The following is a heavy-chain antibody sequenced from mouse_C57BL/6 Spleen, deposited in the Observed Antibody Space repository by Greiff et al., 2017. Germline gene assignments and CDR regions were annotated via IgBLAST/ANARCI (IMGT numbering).Heavy chain of an antibody. CDR2: ISNGGGST. V-gene: IGHV5-12*01. Sequence: EVKLMKSGGGLVQPGGSLKLSCAASGFTFSDYYMYWVRQTPEKRLEWVAYISNGGGSTYYPDTVKGRFTISRDNAKNTLYLQMSRLKSEDTAMYYCARAYSNYPWFAYWGQGTLVTVSA. CDR1: GFTFSDYY. J-gene: IGHJ3*01. D-gene: IGHD2-5*01. CDR3: ARAYSNYPWFAY.